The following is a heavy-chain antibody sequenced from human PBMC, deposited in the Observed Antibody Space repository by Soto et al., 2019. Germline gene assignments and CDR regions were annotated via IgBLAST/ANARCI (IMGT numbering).Heavy chain of an antibody. D-gene: IGHD4-17*01. Sequence: EVQLVESGGGLVQPGGSLRLSCAASGFTFSDYWMHWVRQAPGKGLVWVSRIKGDASSIAYADSVRGRFTISRDNAKNTLYLQTNILRAEDTAVYYCARGLRGYYGKDVWGQGTTVTVSS. V-gene: IGHV3-74*01. J-gene: IGHJ6*02. CDR2: IKGDASSI. CDR3: ARGLRGYYGKDV. CDR1: GFTFSDYW.